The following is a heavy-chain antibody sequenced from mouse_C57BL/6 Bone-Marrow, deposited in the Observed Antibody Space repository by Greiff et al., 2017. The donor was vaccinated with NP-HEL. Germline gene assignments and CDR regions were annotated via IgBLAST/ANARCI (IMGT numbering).Heavy chain of an antibody. Sequence: QVQLQQPGAELVRPGTSVKLSCKASGYTFTSYWMHWVKQRPGQGLEWIGVIDPSDSYTNYIQKFKGKATLTVDTSSSTAYMQLSSLTSEDSAVYYCARERGGYPLAYWGQGTLVTVSA. CDR2: IDPSDSYT. CDR1: GYTFTSYW. J-gene: IGHJ3*01. V-gene: IGHV1-59*01. D-gene: IGHD2-2*01. CDR3: ARERGGYPLAY.